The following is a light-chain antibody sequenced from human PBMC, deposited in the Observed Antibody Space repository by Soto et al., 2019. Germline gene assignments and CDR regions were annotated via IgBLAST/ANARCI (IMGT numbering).Light chain of an antibody. Sequence: QSVLTQPPSASGTPGQRVTISCSGSNSNVGSNTVDWYQQLPGTAPKLLIYHNNQRPSGVPDRLSGSKSGTSASLAISGLQSEDEADYYCAAWYDSLNAVVFGGGIQLTVL. J-gene: IGLJ2*01. V-gene: IGLV1-44*01. CDR1: NSNVGSNT. CDR2: HNN. CDR3: AAWYDSLNAVV.